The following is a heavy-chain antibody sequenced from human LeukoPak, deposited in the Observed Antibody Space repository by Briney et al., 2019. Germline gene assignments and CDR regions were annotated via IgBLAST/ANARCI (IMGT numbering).Heavy chain of an antibody. Sequence: NPSETLSLTCTVSGDSISSNYWSWIRQPPGKGLEWIGYIYNSGSTKYNPSLKSRVTISEDTSKNQLSLKLSSVTAADTAVYYCARAAVTTSRYFQHWGQSTLVTVSS. CDR1: GDSISSNY. V-gene: IGHV4-59*01. CDR2: IYNSGST. CDR3: ARAAVTTSRYFQH. D-gene: IGHD4-17*01. J-gene: IGHJ1*01.